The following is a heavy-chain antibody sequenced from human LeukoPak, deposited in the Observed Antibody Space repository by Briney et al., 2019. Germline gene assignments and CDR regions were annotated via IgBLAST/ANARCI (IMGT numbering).Heavy chain of an antibody. V-gene: IGHV4-38-2*02. CDR1: GYSITSGYY. CDR2: IHYSGST. D-gene: IGHD3-22*01. Sequence: SETLSLTCTVSGYSITSGYYWGWIRQPPGKGLEWIGSIHYSGSTSYNPSLKSRITISVNTSKNQFSLKLSSVTAADTAVYYCANGGYYDRWFYPWGQGTLVTVSS. J-gene: IGHJ5*02. CDR3: ANGGYYDRWFYP.